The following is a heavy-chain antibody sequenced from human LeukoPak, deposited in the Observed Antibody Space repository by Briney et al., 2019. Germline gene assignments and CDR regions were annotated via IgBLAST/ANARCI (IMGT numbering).Heavy chain of an antibody. D-gene: IGHD3-22*01. J-gene: IGHJ3*02. CDR1: GYTFTGYY. CDR2: INPNSGGT. V-gene: IGHV1-2*02. CDR3: ARSRIRYYYDSSGYYKHDAFDI. Sequence: ASVKVSCKASGYTFTGYYMHWVRQAPGQGLEWIGWINPNSGGTNYAQKFQGRVTMTRDTSISTAYMELSRLRSDDTAVYYCARSRIRYYYDSSGYYKHDAFDIWGQGTMVTVSS.